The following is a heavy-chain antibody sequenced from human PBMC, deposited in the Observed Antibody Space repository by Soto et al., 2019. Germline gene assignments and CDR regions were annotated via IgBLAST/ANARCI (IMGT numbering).Heavy chain of an antibody. V-gene: IGHV3-30*03. CDR1: GFTFRWFG. J-gene: IGHJ4*02. CDR2: ISNDVSNE. Sequence: GGSLRLSCAGTGFTFRWFGMNWVRQPPCEVLEWVARISNDVSNEYYVDSVKGRLTISRDTYKNTLYLQTDSLRAEDSAVYYCAHGEVPGIIPFHFDYWGLGTLVTGSS. CDR3: AHGEVPGIIPFHFDY. D-gene: IGHD3-10*01.